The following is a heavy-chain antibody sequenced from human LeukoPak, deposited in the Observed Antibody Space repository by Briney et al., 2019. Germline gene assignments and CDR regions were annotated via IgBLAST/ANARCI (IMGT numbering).Heavy chain of an antibody. D-gene: IGHD3-10*01. V-gene: IGHV3-48*03. CDR1: GFTFSSYE. CDR3: ASFSGFRADVEDNFDF. CDR2: ISSSGSTI. Sequence: GGSLRLSCAASGFTFSSYEMNWVRQAPGKGLEWVSYISSSGSTIYYADSVKGRFTISRDNAKNSLYLQMNSLTAADTAVYYCASFSGFRADVEDNFDFWGQGTLVIVSS. J-gene: IGHJ4*02.